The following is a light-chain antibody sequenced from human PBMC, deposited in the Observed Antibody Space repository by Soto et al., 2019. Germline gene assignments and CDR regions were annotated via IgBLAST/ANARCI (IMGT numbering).Light chain of an antibody. CDR1: SSNIASNT. CDR3: AAWDDILNGYV. V-gene: IGLV1-44*01. J-gene: IGLJ1*01. CDR2: SNY. Sequence: QSVLTQPPSASGTPGQRVTISCSGSSSNIASNTVTWYQQLPGTAPKLVIYSNYDRPSGVPDRFSGSTSGTSASLVIRGLRSEDEADYYCAAWDDILNGYVFGGGTKLTVL.